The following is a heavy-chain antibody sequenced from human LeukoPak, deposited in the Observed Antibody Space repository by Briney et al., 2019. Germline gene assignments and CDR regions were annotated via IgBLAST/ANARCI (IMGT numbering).Heavy chain of an antibody. CDR1: GDSISSSLHY. CDR2: IYYSGST. D-gene: IGHD3-10*01. J-gene: IGHJ3*01. CDR3: ARYGLFRLSEINAFDL. V-gene: IGHV4-39*07. Sequence: PSETLSLTCSVSGDSISSSLHYWVWIRQPPGKGLEWIGSIYYSGSTYSNPSLKSRVTISLDTSKNQFSLKLTSVTAADTAVYFCARYGLFRLSEINAFDLWGQGTMVTVSS.